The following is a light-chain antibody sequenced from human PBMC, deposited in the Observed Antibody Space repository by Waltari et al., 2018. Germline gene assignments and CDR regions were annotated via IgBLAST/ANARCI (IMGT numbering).Light chain of an antibody. J-gene: IGKJ4*01. V-gene: IGKV3-11*01. Sequence: EIVLTQSPATLSLSPGERATLSCRASQSISSNLGWYQQKPGQAPRLLIHEASKRATGIPARFLGSGSGTDFTLTISSLEAEVFAVYYCQQRTSWPLTFGGGTRVEVK. CDR1: QSISSN. CDR2: EAS. CDR3: QQRTSWPLT.